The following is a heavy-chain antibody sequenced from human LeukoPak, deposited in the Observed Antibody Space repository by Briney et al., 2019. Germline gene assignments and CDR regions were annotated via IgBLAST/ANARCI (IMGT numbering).Heavy chain of an antibody. CDR2: IKQDGSEK. J-gene: IGHJ6*03. V-gene: IGHV3-7*01. D-gene: IGHD6-13*01. CDR3: ARVGAAGTGIFVNFYYSMDI. Sequence: GGSLRLSCVASGFTFSSRDWMTWVRQAPGEGLEWVANIKQDGSEKNYVVSVKGRFTISRDNAKNSVELQMNSLSVEDTAVYYCARVGAAGTGIFVNFYYSMDIWGKGTTVTISS. CDR1: GFTFSSRDW.